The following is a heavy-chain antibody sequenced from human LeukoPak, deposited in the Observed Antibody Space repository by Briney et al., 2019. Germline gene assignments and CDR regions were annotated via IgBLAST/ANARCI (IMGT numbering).Heavy chain of an antibody. CDR2: IIPIFGTA. D-gene: IGHD5-18*01. V-gene: IGHV1-69*06. Sequence: SVKVSCKASGGTFSSYAISWVRQAPGQGLEWMGGIIPIFGTANYAQKFQGRVTITADKSTSTAYMELSSPRSEDTAVYYCARGHGYSSLGYFDYWGQGTLVTVSS. CDR3: ARGHGYSSLGYFDY. J-gene: IGHJ4*02. CDR1: GGTFSSYA.